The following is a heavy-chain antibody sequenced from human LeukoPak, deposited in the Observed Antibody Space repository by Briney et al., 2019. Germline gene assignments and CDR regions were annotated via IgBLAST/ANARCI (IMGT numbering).Heavy chain of an antibody. CDR2: SRNKADSYTA. J-gene: IGHJ4*02. CDR1: GFTFSDSF. D-gene: IGHD6-13*01. Sequence: GGSLRLSCAASGFTFSDSFMSWVRQAPGKGLEWVGRSRNKADSYTAEYAASVKGRFTISRDESKNSLYLQISSLETEDADVYYCATSSWYRLAYWGQGSLVTVSS. V-gene: IGHV3-72*01. CDR3: ATSSWYRLAY.